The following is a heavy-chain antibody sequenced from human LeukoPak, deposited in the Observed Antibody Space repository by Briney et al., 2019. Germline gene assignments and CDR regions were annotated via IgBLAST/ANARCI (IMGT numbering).Heavy chain of an antibody. D-gene: IGHD3-10*01. CDR1: GFTFSSYA. CDR2: IRSKAYGGTT. J-gene: IGHJ4*02. Sequence: PGGSLRLSCAASGFTFSSYAMSWVRQAPGKGLEWVGFIRSKAYGGTTEYAASVKGRFTISRDDSKSIAYLQMNSLKTEDTAVYYCTRVPYYYGSGKYFDFWGQGTLVTVSS. V-gene: IGHV3-49*04. CDR3: TRVPYYYGSGKYFDF.